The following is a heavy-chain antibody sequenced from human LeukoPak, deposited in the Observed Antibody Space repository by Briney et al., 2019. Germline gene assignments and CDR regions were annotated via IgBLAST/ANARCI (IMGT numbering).Heavy chain of an antibody. CDR2: IWYDGTNR. D-gene: IGHD5-12*01. Sequence: GGSLRLSCAASGFTFSSYGMHWVRQAPGKGLEWVAVIWYDGTNRYYADSVEGRFTISRDDSKNTLYLQMDSLRAEDTAVYYCARDLDIVALDYWGQGTLVTVSS. V-gene: IGHV3-33*08. J-gene: IGHJ4*02. CDR1: GFTFSSYG. CDR3: ARDLDIVALDY.